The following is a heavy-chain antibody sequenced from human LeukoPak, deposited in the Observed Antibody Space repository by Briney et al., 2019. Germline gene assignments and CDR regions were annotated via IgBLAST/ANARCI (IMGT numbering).Heavy chain of an antibody. Sequence: GGSLRLSCAASGFTFSSYSMNWVRQAPGKGLEWVSYFSTSGSYIHYADSVKGRFTISRDDAKNSLYLQLDSLTVEDTAVYFCARGNYDFAYDPWGQGTLVTVSP. CDR1: GFTFSSYS. CDR2: FSTSGSYI. D-gene: IGHD3-3*01. J-gene: IGHJ5*02. V-gene: IGHV3-21*01. CDR3: ARGNYDFAYDP.